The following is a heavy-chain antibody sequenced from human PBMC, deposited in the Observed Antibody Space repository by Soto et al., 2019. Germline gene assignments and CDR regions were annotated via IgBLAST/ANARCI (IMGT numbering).Heavy chain of an antibody. CDR3: ARSITGYSYADS. Sequence: EVQLVESGGGLVQPGGSLRLSCAASGFTFSSYWMHWVRQAPGKGLVWVSRINSDGGSTVYVDSVKGRFTISRDNAKNTLYLQMNSLRAEDTAVYYCARSITGYSYADSWGQGTLVTVSS. CDR1: GFTFSSYW. V-gene: IGHV3-74*01. J-gene: IGHJ4*02. CDR2: INSDGGST. D-gene: IGHD5-18*01.